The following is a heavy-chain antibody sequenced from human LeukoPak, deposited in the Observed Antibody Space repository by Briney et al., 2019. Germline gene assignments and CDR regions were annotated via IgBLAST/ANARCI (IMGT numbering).Heavy chain of an antibody. V-gene: IGHV1-18*01. CDR2: ISAYNGNT. D-gene: IGHD6-6*01. CDR1: GYTFTTFG. J-gene: IGHJ4*02. CDR3: ARGSREVSY. Sequence: GASVKVSCKASGYTFTTFGVTWVRQAPRQGLEWMGWISAYNGNTNYAQKLQGRVTMTTDTSTSTAYMDLRSLRSDDTAVYYCARGSREVSYWGQGTLVTVSS.